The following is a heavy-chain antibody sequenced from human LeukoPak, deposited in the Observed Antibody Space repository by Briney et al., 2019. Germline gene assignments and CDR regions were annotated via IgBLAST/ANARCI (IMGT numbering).Heavy chain of an antibody. CDR3: ARSPILTGYYLDY. CDR1: GYTFTDYD. CDR2: VSPYNGNT. D-gene: IGHD3-9*01. J-gene: IGHJ4*02. V-gene: IGHV1-18*01. Sequence: GASVKVSCKTSGYTFTDYDITWVRQAPGQGLEWMGRVSPYNGNTYYSQRFQDRVTITKDTSTGTAYMDLRNLRTDDTAMYYCARSPILTGYYLDYWGQGTLVTVSS.